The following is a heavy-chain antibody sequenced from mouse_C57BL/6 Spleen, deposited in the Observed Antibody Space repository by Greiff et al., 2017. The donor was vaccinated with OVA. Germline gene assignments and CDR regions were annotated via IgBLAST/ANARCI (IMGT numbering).Heavy chain of an antibody. D-gene: IGHD1-1*01. V-gene: IGHV1-82*01. CDR3: ARGDYYSVYFDY. CDR2: IYPGDGDT. CDR1: GYAFSSSW. Sequence: QVHVKQSGPELVKPGASVKISCKASGYAFSSSWMNWVKQRPGKGLEWIGRIYPGDGDTNYNGKFKGKATLTADKSSSTAYMQLSSLTSEDSAVYYCARGDYYSVYFDYWGQGTTLTVSS. J-gene: IGHJ2*01.